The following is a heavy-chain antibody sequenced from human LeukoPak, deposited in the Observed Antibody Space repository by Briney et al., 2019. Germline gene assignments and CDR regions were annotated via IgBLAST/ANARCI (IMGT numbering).Heavy chain of an antibody. CDR1: GYTFTSYD. D-gene: IGHD1-26*01. J-gene: IGHJ4*02. Sequence: ASVKVSCKASGYTFTSYDINWVRQATGQGLEWMGWMNPNSGNTGYAQKFQGRVTITADESTSTAYMELSSLRSEDTAVYYCARDPSGSYQNFDYWGQGTLVTVSS. CDR2: MNPNSGNT. V-gene: IGHV1-8*03. CDR3: ARDPSGSYQNFDY.